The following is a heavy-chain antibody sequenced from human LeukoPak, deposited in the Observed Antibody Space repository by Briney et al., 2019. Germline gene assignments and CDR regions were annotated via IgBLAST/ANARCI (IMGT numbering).Heavy chain of an antibody. D-gene: IGHD6-25*01. V-gene: IGHV3-7*03. Sequence: GGSLRLSCAASGVTFSSYWMSWVRQAPGKGLEWVANIKQDGSEKYYVDSVKGRFTISRDNAKNSLYLQMNTLRAEDMAVYYCVQGRRDNWGQGTLVTVSS. CDR2: IKQDGSEK. J-gene: IGHJ4*02. CDR1: GVTFSSYW. CDR3: VQGRRDN.